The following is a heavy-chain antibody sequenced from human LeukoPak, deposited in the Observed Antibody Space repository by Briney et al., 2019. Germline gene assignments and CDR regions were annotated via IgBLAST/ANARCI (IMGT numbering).Heavy chain of an antibody. J-gene: IGHJ4*02. D-gene: IGHD5-18*01. Sequence: GSLRLSCAASGFTVNNYAMTWVRQAPGKGLEWVSGVSGSGGSTYYADSVKGRFTISRDNSKNTLYLQMNSLRAEGTAVYYCAKVSGYSYGYFDCWGQGTLVTVSS. V-gene: IGHV3-23*01. CDR1: GFTVNNYA. CDR2: VSGSGGST. CDR3: AKVSGYSYGYFDC.